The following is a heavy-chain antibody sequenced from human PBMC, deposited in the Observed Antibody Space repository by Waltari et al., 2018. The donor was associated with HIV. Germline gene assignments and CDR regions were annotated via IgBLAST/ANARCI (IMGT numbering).Heavy chain of an antibody. CDR1: GGSVINSDYY. D-gene: IGHD2-8*01. J-gene: IGHJ6*02. Sequence: QLQLQQSGPGLVKPSETLSLTCTVSGGSVINSDYYWDFIRQSPGKGLEWIGNIYYTVTTFYNPTLKSRVTMSADLSRNQFSLRLNSVTAADTAIYYCARRPRMAAFYLYYGMDVWGQGTTVTVSS. CDR3: ARRPRMAAFYLYYGMDV. V-gene: IGHV4-39*01. CDR2: IYYTVTT.